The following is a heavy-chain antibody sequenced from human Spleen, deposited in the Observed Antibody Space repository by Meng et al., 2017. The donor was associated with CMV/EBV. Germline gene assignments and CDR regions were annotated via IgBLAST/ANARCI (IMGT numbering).Heavy chain of an antibody. V-gene: IGHV1-2*02. D-gene: IGHD3-3*01. CDR3: ARGGRFLEWLSPLPAGY. Sequence: ASVKVSCKASGYTFTGYYIHWVRQAPGQGLEWMGWINPNSGGTNYAQKFQGRVTMTRDTSISTAYMELSRLRSDDTAVYYCARGGRFLEWLSPLPAGYWGQGTLVTVSS. CDR1: GYTFTGYY. J-gene: IGHJ4*02. CDR2: INPNSGGT.